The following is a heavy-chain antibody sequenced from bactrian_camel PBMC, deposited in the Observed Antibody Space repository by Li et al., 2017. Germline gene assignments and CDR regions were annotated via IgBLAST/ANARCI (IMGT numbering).Heavy chain of an antibody. J-gene: IGHJ4*01. CDR2: AYTRGPV. D-gene: IGHD2*01. CDR3: AVEPQGPLCRDSPGYYPTTSFAN. Sequence: HVQFEESGGDSVQAGGSLRLSCTHTPYGRNEYCIGWFRQAPGKAREGIATAYTRGPVYYADSVKGRFTLSQDNAKNTMYLQMNNLKPEDTAVYYCAVEPQGPLCRDSPGYYPTTSFANRGQGTQVTVS. V-gene: IGHV3S57*01. CDR1: PYGRNEYC.